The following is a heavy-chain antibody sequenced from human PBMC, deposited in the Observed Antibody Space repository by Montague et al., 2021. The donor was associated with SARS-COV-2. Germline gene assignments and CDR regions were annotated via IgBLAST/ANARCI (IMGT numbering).Heavy chain of an antibody. J-gene: IGHJ4*02. CDR1: GAPISTGIYY. CDR2: IRTTGHT. D-gene: IGHD1-26*01. Sequence: TLSLTCTVSGAPISTGIYYWSWIRQPAGKGLEWIGRIRTTGHTDYNSSLESRVFMSVDTPTNQFSLSPTSVTAADTAVYFCARFGSGTLEFDLWGQGTLVTVSS. CDR3: ARFGSGTLEFDL. V-gene: IGHV4-61*02.